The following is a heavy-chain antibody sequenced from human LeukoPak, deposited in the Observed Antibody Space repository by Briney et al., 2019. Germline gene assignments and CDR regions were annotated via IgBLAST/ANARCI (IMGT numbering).Heavy chain of an antibody. CDR3: ARDPRPYSSGWFYFDY. CDR1: GGSFSGYY. J-gene: IGHJ4*02. D-gene: IGHD6-19*01. V-gene: IGHV4-34*01. CDR2: INHSGST. Sequence: SETLSLTCAVYGGSFSGYYWSWIRQPPGKGLEWIGEINHSGSTNYNPSLKSRVTISVDTSKNQFSLKLSSVTAADTAVYYCARDPRPYSSGWFYFDYWGQGTLVTVSS.